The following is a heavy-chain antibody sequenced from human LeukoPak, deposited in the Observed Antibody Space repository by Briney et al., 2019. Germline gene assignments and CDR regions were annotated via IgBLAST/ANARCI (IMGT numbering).Heavy chain of an antibody. CDR1: GFTFSTYW. CDR3: ARDLDWILFDY. D-gene: IGHD3-9*01. J-gene: IGHJ4*02. CDR2: IRPEGTTT. V-gene: IGHV3-74*03. Sequence: PGGSLRLSCAVSGFTFSTYWMHWVRQAPGKGLVWVSRIRPEGTTTAYADSVKGRFTISRDNAKNTLFLQMNSLSAEDTAVYYCARDLDWILFDYWGQGTLVTVSS.